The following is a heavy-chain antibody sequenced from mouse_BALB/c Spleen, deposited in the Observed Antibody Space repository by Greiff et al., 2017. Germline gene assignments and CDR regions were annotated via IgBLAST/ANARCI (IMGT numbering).Heavy chain of an antibody. CDR1: GYTFTDYA. Sequence: VKLMESGAELVRPGVSVKISCKGSGYTFTDYAMHWVKQSHAKSLEWIGVISTYYGDASYNQKFKGKATMTVDKSSSTAYMELARLTSEDSAIYYCARSGGYGSSPSFNYWGQGTLVTVSA. D-gene: IGHD1-1*01. V-gene: IGHV1S137*01. CDR3: ARSGGYGSSPSFNY. J-gene: IGHJ3*01. CDR2: ISTYYGDA.